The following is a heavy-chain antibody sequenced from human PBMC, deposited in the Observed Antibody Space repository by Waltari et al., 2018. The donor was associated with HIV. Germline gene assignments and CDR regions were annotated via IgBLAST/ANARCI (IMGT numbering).Heavy chain of an antibody. CDR1: GFTFGSYR. CDR3: ARRAYDSSGYGWFDP. CDR2: IKQDGSEE. V-gene: IGHV3-7*01. D-gene: IGHD3-22*01. Sequence: EVQLVESGGDLVQPGGSLSLSCAASGFTFGSYRRSWVRQVPGKGLEWVATIKQDGSEEQYVDSVKGRFTISRDNAKNSVYLQMNSLRAEDTAVYYCARRAYDSSGYGWFDPWGQGTLVTVSS. J-gene: IGHJ5*02.